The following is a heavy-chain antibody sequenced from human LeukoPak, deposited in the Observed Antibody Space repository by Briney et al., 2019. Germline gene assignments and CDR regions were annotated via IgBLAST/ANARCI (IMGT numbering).Heavy chain of an antibody. CDR1: GGSISSGDYF. Sequence: SETLSLTCTVSGGSISSGDYFWSWIRQPPGGGLEWIGYIYYSGSTYYNPSLKGRVTMSVDTSKNQFSLNLSSVTAADTAVYFCARLQWLVQYYFDYWGQGTLVTVSS. V-gene: IGHV4-30-4*01. J-gene: IGHJ4*02. CDR3: ARLQWLVQYYFDY. CDR2: IYYSGST. D-gene: IGHD6-19*01.